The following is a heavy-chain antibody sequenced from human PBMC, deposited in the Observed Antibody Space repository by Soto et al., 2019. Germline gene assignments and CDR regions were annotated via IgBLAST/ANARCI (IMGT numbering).Heavy chain of an antibody. D-gene: IGHD1-1*01. CDR1: GLAFSTADRA. CDR2: IDGDDNK. CDR3: AHCRTSGKTIFFEY. V-gene: IGHV2-5*02. Sequence: QITVKESGPALVKPTQTLTLTCTFSGLAFSTADRAVGCFRQAPGKALDWLALIDGDDNKRYSPSLKNRLTIASGTSKNEVVLTMTDMYPVDTATYSCAHCRTSGKTIFFEYWGQETLVTVSA. J-gene: IGHJ4*02.